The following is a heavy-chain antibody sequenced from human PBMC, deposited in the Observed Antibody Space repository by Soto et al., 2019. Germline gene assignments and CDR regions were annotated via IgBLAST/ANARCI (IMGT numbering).Heavy chain of an antibody. CDR2: IKTNAADGTA. Sequence: EVPLVESGGGLVQPGGSLRLSCVASGFSFNTASMSWVRQAPGKGLEWLGRIKTNAADGTAVYAAPVQGRFTMSRDDSRNTLYLEMNSLKLEDTAVYYCTTYAGFSRVWGQGILVTVSS. D-gene: IGHD3-3*02. J-gene: IGHJ4*02. CDR3: TTYAGFSRV. V-gene: IGHV3-15*05. CDR1: GFSFNTAS.